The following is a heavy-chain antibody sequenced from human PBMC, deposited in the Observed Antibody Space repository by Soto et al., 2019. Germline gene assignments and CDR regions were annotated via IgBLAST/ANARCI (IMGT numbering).Heavy chain of an antibody. CDR1: GGTFSSYA. D-gene: IGHD2-2*01. CDR2: IIPISETT. CDR3: ARSQGSSTSLEIYYYYYYGMDV. Sequence: QVRLVQSGAEVKKPGSSVKVSCKASGGTFSSYAISWVRQAPGQGLEWMGGIIPISETTNYAQKFQGRVTITADESKSTAYMVLSSLRSEDTAVYYCARSQGSSTSLEIYYYYYYGMDVWGQGTTVTVSS. V-gene: IGHV1-69*01. J-gene: IGHJ6*02.